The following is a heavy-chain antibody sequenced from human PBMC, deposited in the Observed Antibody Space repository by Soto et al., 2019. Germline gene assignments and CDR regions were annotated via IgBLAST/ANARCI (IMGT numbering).Heavy chain of an antibody. V-gene: IGHV3-48*03. CDR1: GFTFSSYE. CDR2: ISSSGSTI. J-gene: IGHJ4*01. CDR3: VRGMNPLF. Sequence: VGSLRLSCAASGFTFSSYEMNWVRQAPGKGLEWVSYISSSGSTIYYADSVKGRFTISRDNAKNALYLQMNSLRADDTAVYFCVRGMNPLFGGQGTLVTVSS.